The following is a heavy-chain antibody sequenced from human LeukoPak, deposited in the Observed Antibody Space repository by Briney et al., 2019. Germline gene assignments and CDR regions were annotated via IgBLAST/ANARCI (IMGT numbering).Heavy chain of an antibody. CDR1: GFTFSDYY. J-gene: IGHJ4*02. D-gene: IGHD6-19*01. V-gene: IGHV3-11*06. CDR3: ARSAVAGTGFDY. CDR2: ISSSSSYT. Sequence: GGSLRLYCAASGFTFSDYYMSWIRQAPEKGLEWVSYISSSSSYTNYADSVKSRFTISRDNATNSLYLQMNSLRAEDTAVYYCARSAVAGTGFDYWGQGTLVTVSS.